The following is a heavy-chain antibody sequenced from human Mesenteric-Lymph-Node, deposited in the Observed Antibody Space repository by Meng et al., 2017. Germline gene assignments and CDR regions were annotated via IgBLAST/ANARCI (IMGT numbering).Heavy chain of an antibody. CDR2: ISSSSSYI. D-gene: IGHD6-13*01. J-gene: IGHJ4*02. V-gene: IGHV3-21*03. CDR1: GFTFSSYS. CDR3: TAGIAAAGTDY. Sequence: GESLKISCAASGFTFSSYSMNWVRQAPGKGLEWVPSISSSSSYIYYADSVKGRFTISRDNAKNSLYLQMNSLKTEDTAVYYCTAGIAAAGTDYWGQGTLVTVSS.